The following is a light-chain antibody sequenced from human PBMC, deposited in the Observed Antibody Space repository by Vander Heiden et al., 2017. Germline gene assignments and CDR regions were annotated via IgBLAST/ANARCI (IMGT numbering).Light chain of an antibody. J-gene: IGKJ1*01. CDR2: GAS. CDR3: QQYNNWPRT. CDR1: QGVSSN. Sequence: EIVMTQSPATLSVPPGERATLSCRASQGVSSNLAWYQQKPGQAPRLLTYGASTRATGIPARFSGSGSGTEFTLTISSLQSEDFAVYYCQQYNNWPRTFGQGTKVEIK. V-gene: IGKV3-15*01.